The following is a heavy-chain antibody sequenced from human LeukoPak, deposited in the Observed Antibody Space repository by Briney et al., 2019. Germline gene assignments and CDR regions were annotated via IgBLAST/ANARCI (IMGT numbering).Heavy chain of an antibody. V-gene: IGHV4-34*01. CDR3: ARVVLGFGWLQFRSLDY. J-gene: IGHJ4*02. CDR2: INHSGST. CDR1: GGSFSRAY. D-gene: IGHD5-24*01. Sequence: SETLSLTCAVSGGSFSRAYWSWIREPPGPGLEWIGEINHSGSTNYNPYVKSRVTISVDTSKNQFYLKLSYVTAADTAVYYCARVVLGFGWLQFRSLDYWGQGTLVTVSS.